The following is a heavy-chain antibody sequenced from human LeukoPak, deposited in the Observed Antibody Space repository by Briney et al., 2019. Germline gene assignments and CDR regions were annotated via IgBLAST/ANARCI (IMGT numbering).Heavy chain of an antibody. D-gene: IGHD6-13*01. CDR2: IKQDGSEK. Sequence: PGGSLRLSCAASGFTFSSYWMSWVRQAPGKGLEWVANIKQDGSEKYYVDSVKGRFTISRDNAKNSLYLQMNSLRAEDTAVYYCARGPPLIAAATTFDYWGQGTLVTVSS. V-gene: IGHV3-7*01. J-gene: IGHJ4*02. CDR1: GFTFSSYW. CDR3: ARGPPLIAAATTFDY.